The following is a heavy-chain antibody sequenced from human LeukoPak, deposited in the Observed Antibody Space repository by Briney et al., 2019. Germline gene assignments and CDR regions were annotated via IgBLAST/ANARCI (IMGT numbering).Heavy chain of an antibody. D-gene: IGHD5-24*01. J-gene: IGHJ5*02. CDR1: GYIYTSYW. Sequence: GESLKISCNSSGYIYTSYWIGWVRQMPGKALEWMGIIYPGDSDTRYSPSFQGQVTISADKSISTAYLQWSSLKASDTAMYCARLGSRHGYNWGDLWGQGTLVSVSS. CDR3: ARLGSRHGYNWGDL. V-gene: IGHV5-51*01. CDR2: IYPGDSDT.